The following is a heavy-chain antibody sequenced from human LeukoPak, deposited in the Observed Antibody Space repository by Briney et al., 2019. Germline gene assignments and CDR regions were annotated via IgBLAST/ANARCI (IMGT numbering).Heavy chain of an antibody. V-gene: IGHV3-7*01. J-gene: IGHJ4*02. CDR1: GFTFSSYW. CDR3: ARKGGDFWSGYYFDY. CDR2: IKQDGSEK. Sequence: GGSLRLSCAASGFTFSSYWMSWVRQAPGKGLEWVANIKQDGSEKYYVDSVKGRFTIYRDNAKNSLYLQMNSLRAEDTAVYYCARKGGDFWSGYYFDYWGQGTLVTVSS. D-gene: IGHD3-3*01.